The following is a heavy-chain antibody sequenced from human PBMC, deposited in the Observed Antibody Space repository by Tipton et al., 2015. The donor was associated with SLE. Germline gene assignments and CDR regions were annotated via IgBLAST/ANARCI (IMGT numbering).Heavy chain of an antibody. Sequence: TLSLTCIVSGDSISSSSYYWGWIRQPPGKGLEWVGTVYYTGNTFYNPSLKSRVTISVETSKNQFSLKLSSVTAADTAVYYCARDEYRYDATGYHLLGHFDFWGQGTLVTVSS. CDR3: ARDEYRYDATGYHLLGHFDF. D-gene: IGHD3-22*01. CDR2: VYYTGNT. V-gene: IGHV4-39*07. J-gene: IGHJ4*02. CDR1: GDSISSSSYY.